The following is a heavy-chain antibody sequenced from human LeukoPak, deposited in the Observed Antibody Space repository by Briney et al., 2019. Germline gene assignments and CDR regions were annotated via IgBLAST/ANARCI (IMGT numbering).Heavy chain of an antibody. V-gene: IGHV3-23*01. Sequence: GGSLRLSCAASGFTFSSYAMGWVRQAPGKGLEWVSAISGSGVSTYYADSVKGRFTISRDNSKSTLFLQMNSLRPDDTAMYYCVRAQGTSRWSDWFDSWGQGTLVTVSS. D-gene: IGHD6-13*01. CDR2: ISGSGVST. J-gene: IGHJ5*01. CDR1: GFTFSSYA. CDR3: VRAQGTSRWSDWFDS.